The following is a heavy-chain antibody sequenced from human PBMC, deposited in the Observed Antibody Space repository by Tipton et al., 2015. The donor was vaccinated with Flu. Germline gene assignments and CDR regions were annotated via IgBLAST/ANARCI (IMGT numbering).Heavy chain of an antibody. Sequence: TLSLTCTVSGDSISSLYYWAWIRQPPGKGLEWIGTIHRSGSFKYNPSLNSRVTIPVDTSNNRFSLRVTSVTAADTAIYYCARRDYSDYESDPKNWFDPWGQGILVTV. CDR2: IHRSGSF. CDR1: GDSISSLYY. CDR3: ARRDYSDYESDPKNWFDP. J-gene: IGHJ5*02. D-gene: IGHD4-11*01. V-gene: IGHV4-38-2*02.